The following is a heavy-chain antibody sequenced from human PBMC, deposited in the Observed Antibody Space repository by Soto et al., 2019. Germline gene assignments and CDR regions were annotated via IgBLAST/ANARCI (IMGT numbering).Heavy chain of an antibody. CDR3: ARQRDSSGYYYDYYYGMDV. D-gene: IGHD3-22*01. J-gene: IGHJ6*02. CDR1: GYSFTSYW. V-gene: IGHV5-51*01. Sequence: GESLKISCKGSGYSFTSYWIRRVRQMPGKGLEWMGLLYPGDSDTRYSPSFQGQVTISADKPISTAYLQWSSLKASDTAMYYCARQRDSSGYYYDYYYGMDVWGQGTTVTVSS. CDR2: LYPGDSDT.